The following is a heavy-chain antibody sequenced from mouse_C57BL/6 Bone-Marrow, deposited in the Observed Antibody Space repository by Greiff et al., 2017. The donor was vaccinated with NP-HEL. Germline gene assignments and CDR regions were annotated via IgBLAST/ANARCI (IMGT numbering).Heavy chain of an antibody. D-gene: IGHD1-1*01. V-gene: IGHV5-4*03. CDR2: ISDGGSYT. J-gene: IGHJ1*03. Sequence: EVMLVESGGGLVKPGGSLKLSCAASGFTFSSYAMSWVRQTPEKRLEWVATISDGGSYTSYPDNVKGRFTISRDNAKNNLYLQMSHLKSEDTAMYYCARGYGSSLWYFDVWGTGTTVTVSS. CDR3: ARGYGSSLWYFDV. CDR1: GFTFSSYA.